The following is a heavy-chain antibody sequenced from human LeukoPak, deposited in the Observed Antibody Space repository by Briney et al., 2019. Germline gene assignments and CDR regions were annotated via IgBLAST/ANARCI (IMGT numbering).Heavy chain of an antibody. CDR3: ARDRGSYSGYYMDV. CDR1: GGSISSYY. D-gene: IGHD1-26*01. CDR2: IYYTGST. J-gene: IGHJ6*03. V-gene: IGHV4-59*12. Sequence: SETLSLTCTVSGGSISSYYWSWIRQPPGKGLEWIGYIYYTGSTNYNPSLKSRVTISVDTSKNQFSLKLSSVTAADTAVYYCARDRGSYSGYYMDVWGKGTTVTVSS.